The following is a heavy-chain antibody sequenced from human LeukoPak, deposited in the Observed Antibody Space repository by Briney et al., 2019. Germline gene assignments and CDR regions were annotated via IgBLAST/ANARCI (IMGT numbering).Heavy chain of an antibody. CDR2: IYYSVRT. CDR1: AGSITSSSYC. Sequence: PLATPSLTCTVSAGSITSSSYCWGSFSPPPREGMGWHGSIYYSVRTYYNPSLKSRVTISVDTSKNQFSLKLSSVTAADTAMYYCARHGLDTAMMNYYYYYMVVWGKGTTVTVSS. J-gene: IGHJ6*03. CDR3: ARHGLDTAMMNYYYYYMVV. V-gene: IGHV4-39*01. D-gene: IGHD5-18*01.